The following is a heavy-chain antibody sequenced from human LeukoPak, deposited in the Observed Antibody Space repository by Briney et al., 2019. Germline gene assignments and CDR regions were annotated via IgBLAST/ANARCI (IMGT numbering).Heavy chain of an antibody. CDR3: ARGTYYYEF. CDR1: TFTLSSFW. CDR2: MNQLGNEK. V-gene: IGHV3-7*04. J-gene: IGHJ4*02. Sequence: PGGSLRLSCAASTFTLSSFWMSWVRQAPGKGPEWVAYMNQLGNEKNYLDSVKGRFTISRDNAKNSLYLQMTSLRAEDTAVYYCARGTYYYEFWGLGTLVTVSS. D-gene: IGHD3-16*01.